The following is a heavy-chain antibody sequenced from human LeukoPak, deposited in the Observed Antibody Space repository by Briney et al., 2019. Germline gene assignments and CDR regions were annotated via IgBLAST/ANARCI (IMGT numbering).Heavy chain of an antibody. D-gene: IGHD1-7*01. J-gene: IGHJ5*02. CDR3: ARDQRDWSYGAGLTQGKNWFDP. V-gene: IGHV4-30-4*01. CDR2: IYYSGST. CDR1: GGSISSGDYY. Sequence: SETLSLTCTVSGGSISSGDYYWSWIRQPPGKGLEWIGYIYYSGSTYYNPSLKSRVTISVDTSKNQFSLKLSSVTAADTAVYYCARDQRDWSYGAGLTQGKNWFDPWGQGTLVTVSS.